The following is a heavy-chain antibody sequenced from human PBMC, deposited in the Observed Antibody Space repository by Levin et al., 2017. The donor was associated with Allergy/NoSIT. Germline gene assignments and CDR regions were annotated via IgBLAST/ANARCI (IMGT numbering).Heavy chain of an antibody. J-gene: IGHJ4*02. V-gene: IGHV1-18*01. CDR3: AREMSQNFDY. CDR1: GYKFTNYA. Sequence: ASVKVSCKASGYKFTNYAISWVRQAPGHGPEWMGWISPHHGSTHFAPKFQGRVTMTADTSTSTVYLHLTSLRSDDTAVYYCAREMSQNFDYWGQGTLLSVSS. CDR2: ISPHHGST.